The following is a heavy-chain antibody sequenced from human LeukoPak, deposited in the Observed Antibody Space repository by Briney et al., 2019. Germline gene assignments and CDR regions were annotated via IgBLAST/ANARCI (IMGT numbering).Heavy chain of an antibody. Sequence: PGGSLRLSCAASGFTFSSYAMSWVRQAPGKGLEWVSAISGSGGSTYYADSVKGRFTISRDNSKNTLYLRMNSLRAEDTAVYYCAKAVSPWFGELSGWFDPWGQGTLVTVSS. CDR2: ISGSGGST. D-gene: IGHD3-10*01. V-gene: IGHV3-23*01. CDR1: GFTFSSYA. CDR3: AKAVSPWFGELSGWFDP. J-gene: IGHJ5*02.